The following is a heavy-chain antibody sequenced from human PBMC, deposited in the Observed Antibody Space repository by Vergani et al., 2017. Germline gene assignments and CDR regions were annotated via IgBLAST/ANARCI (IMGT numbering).Heavy chain of an antibody. CDR2: ISSSSSYI. J-gene: IGHJ6*04. CDR3: ARDRYYLGSGSYHYFYYYGLDG. V-gene: IGHV3-21*01. CDR1: GFTFSSYS. Sequence: EVQLVESGGGLVKRGGSLRLSCAASGFTFSSYSMNWVRQAPGKGLEWVSSISSSSSYIHYSDSLKGRFTISRDNAKSSLYLQMNSLRAEDTGVYYCARDRYYLGSGSYHYFYYYGLDGCVGETADAVSS. D-gene: IGHD3-10*01.